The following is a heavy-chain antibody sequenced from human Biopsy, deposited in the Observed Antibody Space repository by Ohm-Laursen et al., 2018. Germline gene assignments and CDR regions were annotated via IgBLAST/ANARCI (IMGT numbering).Heavy chain of an antibody. J-gene: IGHJ1*01. CDR2: NIPIIGTA. CDR3: ATKLTGYFHH. Sequence: SSVKVSCKAPGGTFSNYGVNWVRQAPGQGLEWLGGNIPIIGTANYAQKFQDRVTVARDTSTSAATMELSSLRSDDPAVYYCATKLTGYFHHWGQGTLVIVSS. D-gene: IGHD3-9*01. CDR1: GGTFSNYG. V-gene: IGHV1-69*05.